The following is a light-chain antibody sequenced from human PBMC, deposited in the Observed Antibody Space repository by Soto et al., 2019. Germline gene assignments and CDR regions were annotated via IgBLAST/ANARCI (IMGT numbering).Light chain of an antibody. CDR3: EQYDIWPLT. Sequence: EMVMTQSPATLSVSPGESATLSCRSSQSVRSNLAWYQQRPGQPPRLLIYGPSNRATGIPARFSGSGSGTEFTLTISSLQSEDFAVYYCEQYDIWPLTFGGGTKVEIK. J-gene: IGKJ4*01. V-gene: IGKV3-15*01. CDR1: QSVRSN. CDR2: GPS.